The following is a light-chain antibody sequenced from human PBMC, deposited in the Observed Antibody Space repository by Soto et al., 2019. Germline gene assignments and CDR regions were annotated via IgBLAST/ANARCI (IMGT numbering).Light chain of an antibody. J-gene: IGKJ1*01. V-gene: IGKV3-20*01. CDR2: GAY. CDR1: QSVSSSY. CDR3: HQYGSSSWT. Sequence: EIVLTQSPATLSLSPGERATLSCRASQSVSSSYLAWYQQKPGQAHRLLIYGAYSRATGIQDRFSGSGSGTDFSLTISRLEPEDFAVYYCHQYGSSSWTFGQGTKVDI.